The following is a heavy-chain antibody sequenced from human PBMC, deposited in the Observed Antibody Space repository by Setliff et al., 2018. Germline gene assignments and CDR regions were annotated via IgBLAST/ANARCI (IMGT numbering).Heavy chain of an antibody. CDR3: VRDATDYNVGSGYLDS. J-gene: IGHJ5*01. CDR1: GFTFGDYA. Sequence: GGSLRLSCTASGFTFGDYAMSWVRQAPGKGLEWVGFIRSKAYGGTTEYAASVKGRFTISRDNVKNSLFLQMNSLRAEDTAVYYCVRDATDYNVGSGYLDSWSQGRLVTVSS. V-gene: IGHV3-49*04. D-gene: IGHD3-22*01. CDR2: IRSKAYGGTT.